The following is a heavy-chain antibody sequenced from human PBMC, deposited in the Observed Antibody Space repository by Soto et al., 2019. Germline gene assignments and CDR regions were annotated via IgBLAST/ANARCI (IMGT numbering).Heavy chain of an antibody. CDR1: GFTVSSNY. V-gene: IGHV3-66*01. CDR3: ARDFVHGDHPEYFQH. J-gene: IGHJ1*01. CDR2: FYSGGST. D-gene: IGHD4-17*01. Sequence: EVQLVESGGGLVQPGGSLRLSCAASGFTVSSNYMSWVRQAPGKGLEWVSVFYSGGSTYYADSVKGRFTISRDNFKNTLYLQMNSLRAEDTAVYYCARDFVHGDHPEYFQHWGQGTLVTVSS.